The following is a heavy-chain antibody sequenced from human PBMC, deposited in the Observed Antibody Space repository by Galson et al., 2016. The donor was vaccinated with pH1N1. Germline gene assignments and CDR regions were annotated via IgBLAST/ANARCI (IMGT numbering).Heavy chain of an antibody. J-gene: IGHJ6*03. Sequence: SVKVSCKASGVIFNNYGFSWVRQVPGQGPEWMGGIMALFGTATYAQKFQGRVTITMDERTSTAYMELSSLRSEDTAVYYCARGPHYYNSYMDVWGKGTTATVSS. V-gene: IGHV1-69*05. CDR2: IMALFGTA. CDR3: ARGPHYYNSYMDV. CDR1: GVIFNNYG.